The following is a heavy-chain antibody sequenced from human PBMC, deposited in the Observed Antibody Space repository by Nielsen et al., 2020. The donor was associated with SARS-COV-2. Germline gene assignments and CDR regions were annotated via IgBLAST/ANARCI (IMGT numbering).Heavy chain of an antibody. CDR3: AKLSSDYYDSSGYSGY. CDR1: GFTFDDYA. Sequence: GGSLRLSCAASGFTFDDYAMHWVRQAPGKGLEWVSGISWNSGSIGYADSVKGRFTISRDNAKNSLYLQMNSLRAEDTALYYCAKLSSDYYDSSGYSGYWGQGTLVTVSS. CDR2: ISWNSGSI. V-gene: IGHV3-9*01. D-gene: IGHD3-22*01. J-gene: IGHJ4*02.